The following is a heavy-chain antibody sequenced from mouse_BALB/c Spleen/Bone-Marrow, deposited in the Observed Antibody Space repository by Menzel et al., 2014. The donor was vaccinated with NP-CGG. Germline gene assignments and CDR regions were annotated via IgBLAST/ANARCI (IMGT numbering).Heavy chain of an antibody. J-gene: IGHJ3*01. D-gene: IGHD3-2*01. CDR3: ARRGDSSGYPFAY. CDR1: GYTFTSYW. V-gene: IGHV1-7*01. CDR2: INPSTGYT. Sequence: VQLQQSGAELAKPGASVKMSCKASGYTFTSYWMHWVKQRPGQGLEWIGYINPSTGYTEHNQRFKDKATLTADKSSSTAYMQLSSLTSEDSAVYYCARRGDSSGYPFAYWGQGTLVTASA.